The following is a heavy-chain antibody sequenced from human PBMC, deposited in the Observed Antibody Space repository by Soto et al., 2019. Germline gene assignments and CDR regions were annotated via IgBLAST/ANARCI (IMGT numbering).Heavy chain of an antibody. J-gene: IGHJ4*02. CDR1: GGSISSYY. Sequence: SETLSLTCTVSGGSISSYYWSWIRQPPGKGLEWIGYIYYSGSTNYNPSLKSRVTISVDTSKNQFSLKLSSVTAADTAVYYCARDTGYSYGYNYFDYWGQGTLVTVSS. CDR3: ARDTGYSYGYNYFDY. D-gene: IGHD5-18*01. CDR2: IYYSGST. V-gene: IGHV4-59*01.